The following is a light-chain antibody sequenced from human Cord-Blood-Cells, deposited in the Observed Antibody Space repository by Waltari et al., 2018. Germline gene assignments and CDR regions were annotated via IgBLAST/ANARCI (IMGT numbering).Light chain of an antibody. J-gene: IGKJ1*01. V-gene: IGKV4-1*01. CDR3: QQAYSTPWT. CDR1: QSVLHSSNKNNY. CDR2: WAS. Sequence: DIVMTQSPDSLAVSLGERATINCTSSQSVLHSSNKNNYLAWYQQKPGQPPKLLIYWASTRESGVPDRFSGSGSGTDFTLNISSLQAEDVAVYYCQQAYSTPWTFGQGTKVEIK.